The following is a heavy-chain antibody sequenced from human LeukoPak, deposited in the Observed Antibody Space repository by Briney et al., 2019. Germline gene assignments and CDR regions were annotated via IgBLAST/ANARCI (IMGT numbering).Heavy chain of an antibody. V-gene: IGHV3-30*03. CDR2: ISHDGNNK. CDR1: GFPFSDYG. CDR3: ASGTVVAGSDDALDI. J-gene: IGHJ3*02. Sequence: GRSLRLSCAASGFPFSDYGMYWVRQAPGKGLEWLAVISHDGNNKYYADSVKGRFTISRDNAKNSLYLQMNSLRAEDTAVYYCASGTVVAGSDDALDIWGQGTMVTVSS. D-gene: IGHD6-19*01.